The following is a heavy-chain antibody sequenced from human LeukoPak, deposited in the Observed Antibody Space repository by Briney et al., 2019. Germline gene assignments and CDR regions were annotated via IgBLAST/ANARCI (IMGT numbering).Heavy chain of an antibody. CDR2: ISGSGGST. CDR1: GFTFSSYA. V-gene: IGHV3-23*01. D-gene: IGHD1-26*01. CDR3: AKDSGSGSYFLPDAFDI. Sequence: PGGPLRLSCAASGFTFSSYAMSWVRQAPGKGLEWVSAISGSGGSTYYADSVKGRFTISRDNSKNTLYLQMNSLRAEDMALYYCAKDSGSGSYFLPDAFDIWGQGTMVTVSS. J-gene: IGHJ3*02.